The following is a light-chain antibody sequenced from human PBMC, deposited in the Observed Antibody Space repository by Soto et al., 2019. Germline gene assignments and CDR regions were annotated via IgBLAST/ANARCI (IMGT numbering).Light chain of an antibody. CDR2: EVS. CDR3: SSYTSTSTRV. Sequence: QSVLTQPAFVSGSPGQSITISCTGTSSGVGGYNYVSWYQHPPGKAPKLMISEVSNRPSGVSNRFSGSKSGNTASLTISGLQAEDEADYYCSSYTSTSTRVFGTGTKVTV. J-gene: IGLJ1*01. CDR1: SSGVGGYNY. V-gene: IGLV2-14*01.